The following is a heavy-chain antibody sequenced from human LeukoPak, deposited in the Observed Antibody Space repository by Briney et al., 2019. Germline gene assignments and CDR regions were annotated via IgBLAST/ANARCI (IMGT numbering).Heavy chain of an antibody. V-gene: IGHV1-46*01. Sequence: ASVKVSCKASGYTFTSYYMHWVRQAPGQGLEWMGIINPSGGSTSYAQKFQGRVTMTRDTSTSTVYMELSSLRSEDTAVYYCAREGKGIAAASPYFQHWGQGTLVTVSS. J-gene: IGHJ1*01. CDR3: AREGKGIAAASPYFQH. CDR1: GYTFTSYY. CDR2: INPSGGST. D-gene: IGHD6-13*01.